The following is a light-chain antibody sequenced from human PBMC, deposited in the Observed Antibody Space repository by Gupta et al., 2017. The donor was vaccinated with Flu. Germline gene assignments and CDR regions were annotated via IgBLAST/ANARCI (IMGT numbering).Light chain of an antibody. V-gene: IGKV1-5*03. CDR2: KAS. CDR1: HSISSW. Sequence: ASTPLSPVGDTVLISCGARHSISSWLAWYQQKPGKAPKLLIYKASSRASGVPERFSGSGSGTDFTLTISSLQPDDFAAYYCQQYNSYPFTFGGGTKLEIK. CDR3: QQYNSYPFT. J-gene: IGKJ4*01.